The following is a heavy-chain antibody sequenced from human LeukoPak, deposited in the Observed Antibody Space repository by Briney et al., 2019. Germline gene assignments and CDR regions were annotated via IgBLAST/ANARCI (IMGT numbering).Heavy chain of an antibody. Sequence: PSETLSLTCAVYGGSFSGYYWNWIRQPPRKGLEWIGEINHSGGTNYNPSLKSRVTISVDTSKNQFSLKLSSVTAADTAVYYCARRRTSYSILTGYYNFDFWGQGTLVTVSS. CDR1: GGSFSGYY. CDR3: ARRRTSYSILTGYYNFDF. CDR2: INHSGGT. D-gene: IGHD3-9*01. J-gene: IGHJ4*02. V-gene: IGHV4-34*01.